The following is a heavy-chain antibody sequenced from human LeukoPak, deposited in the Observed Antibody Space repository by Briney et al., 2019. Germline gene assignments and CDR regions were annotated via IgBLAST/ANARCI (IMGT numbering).Heavy chain of an antibody. J-gene: IGHJ6*03. CDR1: GGSFSGYY. Sequence: PSETLSLTCAVYGGSFSGYYWSWIRQPPGKGLEWIGEINHSGSTNYNPSLKSRVTISVDTSKNQFSLKLSSVTAADTAVYYCARDPGPYYYYMDVWGKGTTVTVSS. V-gene: IGHV4-34*01. CDR3: ARDPGPYYYYMDV. CDR2: INHSGST.